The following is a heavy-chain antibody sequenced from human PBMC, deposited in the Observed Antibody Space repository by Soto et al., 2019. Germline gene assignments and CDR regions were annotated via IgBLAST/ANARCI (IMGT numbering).Heavy chain of an antibody. CDR3: ARSAPYDY. Sequence: QVQLMQSGAEVKKPGASVRVSCKASGYTFTNYYVHWVRQAPGQGLEWMGFINPNGGSTTYAQKFQGRFSVTTDTSTRTVYMQLSSLRSEDTAVFYCARSAPYDYWGQGTLVTGSS. CDR1: GYTFTNYY. V-gene: IGHV1-46*01. CDR2: INPNGGST. J-gene: IGHJ4*02.